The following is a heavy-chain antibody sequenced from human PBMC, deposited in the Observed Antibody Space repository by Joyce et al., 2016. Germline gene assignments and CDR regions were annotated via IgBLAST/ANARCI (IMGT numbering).Heavy chain of an antibody. V-gene: IGHV1-69*01. J-gene: IGHJ3*01. Sequence: QVQLVQSGAEVKKPGSSVKVSCKTSGGAFSSYGLSWVRQAPGQGLEWMGGIMPVYNATSYAQNFQGRVTISADESTSTAYMALSSLRSEDTAVYYCARAPYPGSTASGSFSVWGEGTLVTVSS. CDR1: GGAFSSYG. CDR3: ARAPYPGSTASGSFSV. CDR2: IMPVYNAT. D-gene: IGHD3-10*01.